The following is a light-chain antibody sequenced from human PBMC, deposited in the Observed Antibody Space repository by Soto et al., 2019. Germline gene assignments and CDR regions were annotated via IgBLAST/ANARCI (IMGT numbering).Light chain of an antibody. V-gene: IGLV2-14*01. Sequence: QSVLTQPASVSGSPGQSITISCTGTSSDVGGYNYVSWYQQHPGKAPQIMIYDVSNRPSGVSNRFSGSKSGNTASLTISGLQAEDEADYYCSSYTSSSTFDWVFGGGTKLTVL. CDR3: SSYTSSSTFDWV. CDR2: DVS. CDR1: SSDVGGYNY. J-gene: IGLJ3*02.